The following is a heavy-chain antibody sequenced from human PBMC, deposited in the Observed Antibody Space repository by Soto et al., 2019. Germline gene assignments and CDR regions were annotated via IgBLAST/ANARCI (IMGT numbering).Heavy chain of an antibody. V-gene: IGHV1-46*01. CDR1: GYSFSSYS. Sequence: GASVKVSCKASGYSFSSYSLHWVRQAPGLGLEGMGVFSSSGRGTNLAQKFRGRVTMTGDTSTSTAYMELSSLRSEDTAEYYCARTLINSGVDVWGQGTTVTVSS. CDR3: ARTLINSGVDV. D-gene: IGHD3-16*01. CDR2: FSSSGRGT. J-gene: IGHJ6*02.